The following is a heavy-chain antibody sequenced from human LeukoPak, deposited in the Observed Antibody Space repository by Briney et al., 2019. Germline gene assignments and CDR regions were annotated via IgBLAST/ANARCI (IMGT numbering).Heavy chain of an antibody. D-gene: IGHD6-19*01. Sequence: GGSLRLSCAASGFTFSSSALHWVRQAPGKGLEWVAVISYDGSNKYYADSVKGRFTISRDNSKNTLYLQMNSLRAEGTAVYYCARAPGIAVAGFLDYWGQGTLVTVSS. V-gene: IGHV3-30-3*01. CDR3: ARAPGIAVAGFLDY. CDR2: ISYDGSNK. CDR1: GFTFSSSA. J-gene: IGHJ4*02.